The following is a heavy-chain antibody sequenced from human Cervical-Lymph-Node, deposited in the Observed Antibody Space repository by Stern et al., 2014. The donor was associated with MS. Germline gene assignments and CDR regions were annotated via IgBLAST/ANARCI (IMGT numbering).Heavy chain of an antibody. CDR1: GGTLSSYG. CDR2: IIPISGTA. J-gene: IGHJ4*02. V-gene: IGHV1-69*01. CDR3: VREFNYDTSGNYFYY. Sequence: QVQLVQSGAEVKKPGSSVKVSCKASGGTLSSYGISWVRQAPRPRLECMGGIIPISGTANYAQKFQGRVTITADESTTTAYMELSSLRSEDTAVYYCVREFNYDTSGNYFYYWGQGTLVTVSS. D-gene: IGHD3-22*01.